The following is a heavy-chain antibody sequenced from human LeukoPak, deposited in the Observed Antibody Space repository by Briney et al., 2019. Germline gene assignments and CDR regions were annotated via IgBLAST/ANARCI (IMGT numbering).Heavy chain of an antibody. V-gene: IGHV4-31*03. Sequence: PSETLSLTCTVSGGSISSGGYYWSWIRQHPGKGLEWIGYIYYSGSTYYNPSLKSRVTISVDTSKNQFSLKLSSVTAADTAVYYCARGDPYGDYEFDPWGQGTLVTVSS. D-gene: IGHD4-17*01. CDR1: GGSISSGGYY. J-gene: IGHJ5*02. CDR2: IYYSGST. CDR3: ARGDPYGDYEFDP.